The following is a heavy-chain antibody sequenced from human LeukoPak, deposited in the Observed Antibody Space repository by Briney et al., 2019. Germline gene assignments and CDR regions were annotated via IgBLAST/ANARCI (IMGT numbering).Heavy chain of an antibody. CDR2: INHSGST. J-gene: IGHJ5*02. CDR3: ASKLAAADLRGWFDP. D-gene: IGHD6-13*01. CDR1: GGSFSGYY. Sequence: PSETLSLTCAVYGGSFSGYYWSWIRQPPGKGLEWIGEINHSGSTNYNPSLKSRVTISVDTSKNQFSLKLSSVTAADTAVYYCASKLAAADLRGWFDPWGQGTLVTVSS. V-gene: IGHV4-34*01.